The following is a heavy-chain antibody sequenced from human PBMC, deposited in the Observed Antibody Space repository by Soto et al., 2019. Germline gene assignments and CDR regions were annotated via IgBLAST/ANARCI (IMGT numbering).Heavy chain of an antibody. CDR2: ISGFNGNT. D-gene: IGHD6-13*01. CDR1: GYTFSRYG. Sequence: QVQLVQSGAEVKKPGASVRVSCKASGYTFSRYGISWVRQAPGQGLEWMGWISGFNGNTKESEKLQGRVTLTTDTAAKTDHMELRGLRSDATAVYYCARASAYSTPWSFDNWGQGTLVTVSS. CDR3: ARASAYSTPWSFDN. V-gene: IGHV1-18*01. J-gene: IGHJ4*02.